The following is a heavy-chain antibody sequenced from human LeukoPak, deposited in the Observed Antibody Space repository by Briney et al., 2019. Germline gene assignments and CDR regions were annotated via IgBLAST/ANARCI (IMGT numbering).Heavy chain of an antibody. J-gene: IGHJ3*02. CDR1: GYSFTSYW. V-gene: IGHV5-51*01. D-gene: IGHD3-9*01. CDR2: IYPGDCDT. Sequence: GESLKISCNGSGYSFTSYWLGWVRQMPGKGLEWMGIIYPGDCDTRYSPSFQGQVTISADKSISNAYLQWSSLKASDTAMYYCARHRRYFDWLLPNHAFDIWGQGTMVTVSS. CDR3: ARHRRYFDWLLPNHAFDI.